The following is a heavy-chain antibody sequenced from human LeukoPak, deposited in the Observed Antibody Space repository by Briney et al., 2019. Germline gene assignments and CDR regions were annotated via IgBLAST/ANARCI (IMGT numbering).Heavy chain of an antibody. D-gene: IGHD6-13*01. CDR2: INPNSGGT. CDR3: ARDGGSSWYIKTFDY. V-gene: IGHV1-2*02. Sequence: ASVKVSCKASGYTFTGYYMHWVRQAPGQGLEWMGWINPNSGGTNYAQKFQGRVTMTRDTSISTAYMELSRLRSDDTAVYYCARDGGSSWYIKTFDYWGQGTLVTVSS. CDR1: GYTFTGYY. J-gene: IGHJ4*02.